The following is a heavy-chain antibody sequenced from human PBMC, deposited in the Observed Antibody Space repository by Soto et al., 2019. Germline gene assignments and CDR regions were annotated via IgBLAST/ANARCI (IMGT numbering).Heavy chain of an antibody. CDR2: INPNSGAT. D-gene: IGHD2-15*01. J-gene: IGHJ5*02. V-gene: IGHV1-2*06. CDR3: ANLHPTPEWFDP. CDR1: GYTFTGYF. Sequence: GASVKVSCKASGYTFTGYFIHWLRHAPGQGLEWMGRINPNSGATNYARKFQDRVTMTRDTSINTAYMELSSLRSDDTAIYYCANLHPTPEWFDPWGQGTLVTVSS.